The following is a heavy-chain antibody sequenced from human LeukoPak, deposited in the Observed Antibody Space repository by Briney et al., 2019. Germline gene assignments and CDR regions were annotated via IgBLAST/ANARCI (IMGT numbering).Heavy chain of an antibody. Sequence: GGSLRLSCAASGFTFSRYRMNWVRQAPGKGLEWVSSISSSSSYIYYADSVKGRFTISRDNAKNSLYLQMNSLRAEDTALYYCARENWGSGSSVDYWGQGTLVTVSS. CDR1: GFTFSRYR. CDR3: ARENWGSGSSVDY. J-gene: IGHJ4*02. CDR2: ISSSSSYI. V-gene: IGHV3-21*01. D-gene: IGHD3-10*01.